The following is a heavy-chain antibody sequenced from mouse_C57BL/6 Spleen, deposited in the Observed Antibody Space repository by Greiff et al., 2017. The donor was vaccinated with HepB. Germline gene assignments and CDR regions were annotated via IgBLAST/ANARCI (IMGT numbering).Heavy chain of an antibody. V-gene: IGHV1-4*01. D-gene: IGHD3-3*01. CDR2: INPSSGYT. CDR1: GYTFTSYT. Sequence: VHLVESGAELARPGASVKMSCKASGYTFTSYTMHWVKQRPGQGLEWIGYINPSSGYTKYNQKFKDKATLTADKSSSTAYMQLSSLTSEDSAVYYCARRGTGVYFDYWGQGTTLTVSS. J-gene: IGHJ2*01. CDR3: ARRGTGVYFDY.